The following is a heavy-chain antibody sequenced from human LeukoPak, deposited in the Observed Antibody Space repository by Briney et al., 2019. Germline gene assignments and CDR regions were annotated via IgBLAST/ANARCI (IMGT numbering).Heavy chain of an antibody. D-gene: IGHD2-21*02. Sequence: ASVKVYCKASGYTFSGYYMHWVRQAPGQGLEWMGWVNPNSGATNYAQSFQGRVTMSRDTSISTAYMELSRLRSDDTAVYYCAREGRDCGGDFYSPYWGQGTLVTVSS. V-gene: IGHV1-2*02. CDR1: GYTFSGYY. CDR2: VNPNSGAT. J-gene: IGHJ4*02. CDR3: AREGRDCGGDFYSPY.